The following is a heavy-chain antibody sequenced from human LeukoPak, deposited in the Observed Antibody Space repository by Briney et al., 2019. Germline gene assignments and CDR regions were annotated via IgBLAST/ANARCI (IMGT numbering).Heavy chain of an antibody. CDR2: IKQDGSEK. Sequence: GGSLRLSCATSGFTFSNYWMSWVRQAPGKGLEWVANIKQDGSEKYYVDSVKGRFTISRDNAKNSLYLQMNSLRAEDTAVYYCASYCCGGSWTGFGPWGQGTPVTVSS. V-gene: IGHV3-7*05. J-gene: IGHJ5*02. CDR3: ASYCCGGSWTGFGP. CDR1: GFTFSNYW. D-gene: IGHD2-15*01.